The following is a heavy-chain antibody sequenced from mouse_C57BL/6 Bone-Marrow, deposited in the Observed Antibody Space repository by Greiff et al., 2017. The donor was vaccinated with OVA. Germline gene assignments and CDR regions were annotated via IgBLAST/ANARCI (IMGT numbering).Heavy chain of an antibody. D-gene: IGHD1-1*01. CDR1: GFNIKDDY. J-gene: IGHJ4*01. CDR3: ARRNYNYGSGAMDD. Sequence: EVQLQQSGAELVRPGASVKLSCTASGFNIKDDYMHWVKQRPEQGLEWIGWIDPENGDTEYASKFPGKSTITADTSSNTSDLKLSIQSSEDYAVYFGARRNYNYGSGAMDDWGQGTSVTVSS. V-gene: IGHV14-4*01. CDR2: IDPENGDT.